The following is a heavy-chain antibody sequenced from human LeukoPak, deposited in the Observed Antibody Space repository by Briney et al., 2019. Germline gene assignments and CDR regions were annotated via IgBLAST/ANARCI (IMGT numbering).Heavy chain of an antibody. Sequence: GGSLTLSCAASGFSFSSYAMSWVRQAPGKGLEWVSAISGGGGTTYYADSVKGRFTISRDNSRNTLYLQMNSLRVDDTAVYYCARPYPYYYDSSGYYFQHWGQGTLVTVSS. D-gene: IGHD3-22*01. CDR1: GFSFSSYA. CDR2: ISGGGGTT. CDR3: ARPYPYYYDSSGYYFQH. J-gene: IGHJ1*01. V-gene: IGHV3-23*01.